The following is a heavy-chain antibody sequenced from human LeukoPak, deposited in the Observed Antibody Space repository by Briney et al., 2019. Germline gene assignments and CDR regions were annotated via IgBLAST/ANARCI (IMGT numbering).Heavy chain of an antibody. D-gene: IGHD6-19*01. V-gene: IGHV4-59*01. CDR1: GGSIDNYY. J-gene: IGHJ6*03. CDR2: VYYGGIT. CDR3: ARVGVAVAGTNPAYYYYYYYMDV. Sequence: PSETLSLTCTVSGGSIDNYYWTWIRQPPWKGLEWIGYVYYGGITKYNPSLMGRVSISVDTSKNQFSLKVRAVTAADTAVYYCARVGVAVAGTNPAYYYYYYYMDVWGKGTTVTVSS.